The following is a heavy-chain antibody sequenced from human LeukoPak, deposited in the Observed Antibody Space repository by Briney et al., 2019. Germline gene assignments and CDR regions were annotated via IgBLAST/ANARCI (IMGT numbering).Heavy chain of an antibody. D-gene: IGHD4-17*01. CDR2: ISWNSGST. CDR3: AKDMATVTTSGSDY. Sequence: GGSLRLSCVASGFTFDDYAMHWVRQVPGKGLEWVSGISWNSGSTGYADSVKGRFTISRDNAKNSLYLQMNSLRAEDTALYYCAKDMATVTTSGSDYWGQGTLVTVSS. V-gene: IGHV3-9*01. J-gene: IGHJ4*02. CDR1: GFTFDDYA.